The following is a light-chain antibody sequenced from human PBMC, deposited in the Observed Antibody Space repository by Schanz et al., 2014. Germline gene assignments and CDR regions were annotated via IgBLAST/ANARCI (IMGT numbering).Light chain of an antibody. V-gene: IGLV2-14*03. J-gene: IGLJ2*01. CDR3: SSYAGNNKLL. Sequence: QSALTQPASVSASLGQSITISCTGSSSDVGSSKYVSWYQQFPGKAPKPLIYEVSVRLSGVSSRFSGSKSGNTASLTISGLQAEDEADYYCSSYAGNNKLLFGGGTKLTVL. CDR1: SSDVGSSKY. CDR2: EVS.